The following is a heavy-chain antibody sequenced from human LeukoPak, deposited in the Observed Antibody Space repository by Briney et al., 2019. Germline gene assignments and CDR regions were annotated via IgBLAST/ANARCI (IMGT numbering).Heavy chain of an antibody. CDR1: GGSISSYY. CDR3: ARMDDAFDI. J-gene: IGHJ3*02. V-gene: IGHV4-59*01. CDR2: IYYSGST. Sequence: SETLSLTCTVSGGSISSYYWSWIRQPPGKGLEWIGYIYYSGSTNYNPSLKSRVTISVDTSKNQFSLKLSSVTAADTAVYYCARMDDAFDIWGQGTMVTVSS. D-gene: IGHD5-24*01.